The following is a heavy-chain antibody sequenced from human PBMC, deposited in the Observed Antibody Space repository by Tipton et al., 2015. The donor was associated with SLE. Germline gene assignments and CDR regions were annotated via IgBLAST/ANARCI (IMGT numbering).Heavy chain of an antibody. Sequence: TLSLTCSVSSYSIYNGFYWGWIRQSPGKGLEWIGSTYRSGTAYYNPSLKSRVTMSVDTSKNQFSLKLTSVTAADTAVYYCARDPYDSWSDYQATFDYWGQGTLVTVSP. D-gene: IGHD3-3*01. CDR1: SYSIYNGFY. CDR3: ARDPYDSWSDYQATFDY. J-gene: IGHJ4*02. CDR2: TYRSGTA. V-gene: IGHV4-38-2*02.